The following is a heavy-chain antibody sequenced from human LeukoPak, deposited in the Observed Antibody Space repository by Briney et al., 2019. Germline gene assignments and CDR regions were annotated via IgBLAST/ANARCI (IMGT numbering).Heavy chain of an antibody. V-gene: IGHV3-7*01. Sequence: GGSLRLSCAASGFTFSSYAMSWVRQAPGKGLEWVANIDPDGSEKQYGDSVKGRFTTSRDNAKNSLYLQMNSLRAEDTAIYYCARIYYFGDNNWRYFDNWGQGTLVTVSS. D-gene: IGHD3-10*01. CDR3: ARIYYFGDNNWRYFDN. CDR1: GFTFSSYA. CDR2: IDPDGSEK. J-gene: IGHJ4*02.